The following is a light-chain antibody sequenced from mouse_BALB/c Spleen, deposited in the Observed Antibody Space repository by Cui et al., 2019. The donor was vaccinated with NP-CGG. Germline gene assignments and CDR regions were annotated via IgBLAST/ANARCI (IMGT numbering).Light chain of an antibody. Sequence: QPVVTQESALTTSPGETVTLTCRSSIGAVTTNNFANWVQEKPDHLFTGLIGGTHNRAPGVPARFSGSLIGDKAALTITGAQTEDEAIYFCALWYSNHWVFGGGTKLTVL. CDR2: GTH. CDR3: ALWYSNHWV. CDR1: IGAVTTNNF. V-gene: IGLV1*01. J-gene: IGLJ1*01.